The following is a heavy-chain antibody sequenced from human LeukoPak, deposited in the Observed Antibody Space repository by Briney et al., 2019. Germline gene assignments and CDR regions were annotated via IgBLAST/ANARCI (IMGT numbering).Heavy chain of an antibody. Sequence: SETLSLTCTVSGGSISSSSYYWGWIRQPPGKGLEWIGNIYYSGSTFYNPSLKGRVTISVDTSKNHFSLKLSSVTAADTAVYYRARQRGGGYWYFDLWGRGTLVTVSS. D-gene: IGHD3-3*01. CDR3: ARQRGGGYWYFDL. J-gene: IGHJ2*01. CDR2: IYYSGST. V-gene: IGHV4-39*01. CDR1: GGSISSSSYY.